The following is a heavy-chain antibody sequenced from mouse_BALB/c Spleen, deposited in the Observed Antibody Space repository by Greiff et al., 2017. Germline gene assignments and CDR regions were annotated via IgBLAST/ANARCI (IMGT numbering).Heavy chain of an antibody. Sequence: VKLQESGPGLVAPSQSLSITCTVSGFSLTSYGVHWVRQPPGKGLEWLGVIWAGGSTNYNSALMSRLSISKDNSKSQVFLKMNSLQTDDTAMYYCARDGPYGNYVGYAMDYWGQGTSVTVSS. CDR2: IWAGGST. CDR1: GFSLTSYG. D-gene: IGHD2-1*01. J-gene: IGHJ4*01. V-gene: IGHV2-9*02. CDR3: ARDGPYGNYVGYAMDY.